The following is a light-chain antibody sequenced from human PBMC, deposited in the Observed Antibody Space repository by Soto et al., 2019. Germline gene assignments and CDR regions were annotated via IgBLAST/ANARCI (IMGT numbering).Light chain of an antibody. CDR2: HVS. Sequence: QSALTQPPSASGSPGQSVTISCTGAGTDVGQYKYVSWYQQHPGKAPKLLIHHVSRRPSGVPARFSGSKSGNTASLTVSGLQTEDEAEYSCISYGGFNNVLFGGGTKLTVL. V-gene: IGLV2-8*01. CDR3: ISYGGFNNVL. CDR1: GTDVGQYKY. J-gene: IGLJ2*01.